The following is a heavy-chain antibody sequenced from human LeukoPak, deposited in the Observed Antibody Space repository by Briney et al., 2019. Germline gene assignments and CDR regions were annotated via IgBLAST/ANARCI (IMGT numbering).Heavy chain of an antibody. J-gene: IGHJ4*02. V-gene: IGHV4-39*07. CDR1: GGSISSSSYY. D-gene: IGHD3-22*01. Sequence: SETLSLTCTVSGGSISSSSYYWGWIRQPPGKGLEWIGSIYYSGSTYYNPSLKSRVTISVDTSKNQFSLKLSSVTAADTAVYYCARGKRGDQKYYYDSSGYYGYYFDYWGQGTLVTVSS. CDR2: IYYSGST. CDR3: ARGKRGDQKYYYDSSGYYGYYFDY.